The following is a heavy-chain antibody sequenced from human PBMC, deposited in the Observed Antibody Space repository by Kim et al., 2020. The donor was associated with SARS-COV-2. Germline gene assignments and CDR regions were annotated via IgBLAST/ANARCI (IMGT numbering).Heavy chain of an antibody. CDR1: GGSFSNDY. D-gene: IGHD3-10*01. CDR3: ARAAFIMVRGVTITQRVGFDI. Sequence: SETLSLTCAVYGGSFSNDYWSWIRQSPGKGLEWIGEINHSGNTNYSPSLKSRVTMSVDASKSQFSLRLTSVTAADTAVYYCARAAFIMVRGVTITQRVGFDIWAQGTMVTVAS. CDR2: INHSGNT. V-gene: IGHV4-34*01. J-gene: IGHJ3*02.